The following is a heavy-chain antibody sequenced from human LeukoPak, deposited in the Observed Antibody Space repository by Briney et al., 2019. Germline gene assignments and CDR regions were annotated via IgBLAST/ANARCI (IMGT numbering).Heavy chain of an antibody. D-gene: IGHD3-10*01. CDR2: INPNSGGT. J-gene: IGHJ6*02. CDR1: GYTFTGYY. CDR3: ARGGATSKRAYYYYGMDV. Sequence: ASVKVSCKASGYTFTGYYMHWVRQAPGQGLEWMGWINPNSGGTNYAQKFQGRVTMTRDTSISTAYMELGRLRSGDTAVYYCARGGATSKRAYYYYGMDVWGQGTTVTVSS. V-gene: IGHV1-2*02.